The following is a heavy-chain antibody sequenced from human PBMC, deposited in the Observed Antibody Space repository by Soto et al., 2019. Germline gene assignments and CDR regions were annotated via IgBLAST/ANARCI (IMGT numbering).Heavy chain of an antibody. CDR2: ITNAGKSA. CDR3: ARDIWGVPDV. V-gene: IGHV3-74*01. J-gene: IGHJ6*04. CDR1: GFTFSSYW. D-gene: IGHD3-16*01. Sequence: VQLVESGGGLVQPGGSLRLSCAASGFTFSSYWMQWVRQTPGKGLVWVGRITNAGKSAYYADSVKGRFTISRDNAKNTLDLQMNGLRDDDTCVFYCARDIWGVPDVWGKGTTVIVTS.